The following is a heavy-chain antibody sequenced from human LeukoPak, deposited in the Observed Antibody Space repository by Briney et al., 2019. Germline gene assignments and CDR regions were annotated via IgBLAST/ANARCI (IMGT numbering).Heavy chain of an antibody. D-gene: IGHD6-19*01. CDR1: GGSISGYY. CDR3: ARDPALYSSGWHKWFDP. CDR2: IYYSGST. J-gene: IGHJ5*02. V-gene: IGHV4-59*01. Sequence: SETLSLTCTVSGGSISGYYWNWIRQPPGKGLEWIGYIYYSGSTNYNPSLKSRVTISVDTSKNQFFLKLSSVTAADTAVYYCARDPALYSSGWHKWFDPWGQGILVTVSS.